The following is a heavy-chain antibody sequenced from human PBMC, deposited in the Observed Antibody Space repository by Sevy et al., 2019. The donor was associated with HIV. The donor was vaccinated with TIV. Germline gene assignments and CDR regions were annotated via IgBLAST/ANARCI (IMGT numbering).Heavy chain of an antibody. Sequence: ASVKVSCKASGGTFSSYAISWVRQAPGQGLEWMGGIIPIFGTANYAQKFQSRVTITADESTSTAYMELSSLRSEDTAVYYCARAGDYSKHYYYYYMDVWGKGTTVTVSS. CDR3: ARAGDYSKHYYYYYMDV. J-gene: IGHJ6*03. CDR1: GGTFSSYA. CDR2: IIPIFGTA. D-gene: IGHD4-4*01. V-gene: IGHV1-69*13.